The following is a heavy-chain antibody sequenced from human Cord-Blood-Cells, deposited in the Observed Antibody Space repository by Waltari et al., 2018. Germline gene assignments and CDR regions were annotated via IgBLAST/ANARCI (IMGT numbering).Heavy chain of an antibody. J-gene: IGHJ4*02. V-gene: IGHV4-34*01. D-gene: IGHD6-13*01. CDR1: GGSFSGYY. CDR2: INHSGST. CDR3: AGGLAIAAAGNRGLGY. Sequence: QLQLQQWGAGLLKSSDTLSLTCASYGGSFSGYYWSCIRQPPGKGLDWIGEINHSGSTNDDPSLKSRVTISVDTSKNQLSLKLSSVTAADAAVEYCAGGLAIAAAGNRGLGYWGQGTLVTVSS.